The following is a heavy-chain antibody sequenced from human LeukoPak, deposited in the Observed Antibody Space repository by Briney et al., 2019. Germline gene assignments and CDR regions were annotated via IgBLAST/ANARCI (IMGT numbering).Heavy chain of an antibody. V-gene: IGHV3-21*01. Sequence: GGSLRLSCAASGFTFSSYGMNWVRQAPGKGLEWVSSISSSSSYIYYADSVKGRFTISRDNAKNSLYLQMNSLRAEDTAVYYCARDPSSGWFDYWGPGTLVTVSS. CDR1: GFTFSSYG. D-gene: IGHD6-19*01. CDR3: ARDPSSGWFDY. CDR2: ISSSSSYI. J-gene: IGHJ4*02.